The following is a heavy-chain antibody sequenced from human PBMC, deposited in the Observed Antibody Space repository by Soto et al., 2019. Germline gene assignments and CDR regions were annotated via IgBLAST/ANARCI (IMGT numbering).Heavy chain of an antibody. CDR3: AKGDNLGPKTGYAFDP. CDR2: TYFRSKWYN. J-gene: IGHJ5*02. D-gene: IGHD5-12*01. V-gene: IGHV6-1*01. CDR1: GDSVPSNTAS. Sequence: QTLSLTCAISGDSVPSNTASWNWIRQSPSRGLEWLGRTYFRSKWYNDYAVSVKSRIIINPDTSNNQFSLQLNSVTPEDTAVYFCAKGDNLGPKTGYAFDPWGQGIMVTVSS.